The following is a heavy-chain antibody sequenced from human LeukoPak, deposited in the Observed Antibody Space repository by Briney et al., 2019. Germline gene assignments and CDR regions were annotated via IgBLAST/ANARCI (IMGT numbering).Heavy chain of an antibody. V-gene: IGHV3-7*01. Sequence: GRSLRLSCAASGFTFSSYWMSWVRQAPGKGLEWVANIKQDGSEKYYVDSVKGRFTISRDNAKNSLYLQMNSLRAEDTAVYYCARDGDAFWFDPWGQGTLVTVSS. D-gene: IGHD2-21*02. CDR3: ARDGDAFWFDP. CDR2: IKQDGSEK. CDR1: GFTFSSYW. J-gene: IGHJ5*02.